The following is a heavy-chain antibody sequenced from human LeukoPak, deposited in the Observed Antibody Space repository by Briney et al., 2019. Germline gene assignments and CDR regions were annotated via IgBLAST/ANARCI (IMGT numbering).Heavy chain of an antibody. J-gene: IGHJ4*02. Sequence: ASVKVSCKVSGYTLTELSMHWVRQAPGKGLEWMGGFDPEDGETIYAQKFQGRVTMTEDTSTDTAYMELNSLRSEDTAVYYCATVYRGFYGFDYWGQGTPVTVSS. CDR3: ATVYRGFYGFDY. V-gene: IGHV1-24*01. CDR2: FDPEDGET. CDR1: GYTLTELS. D-gene: IGHD3-10*01.